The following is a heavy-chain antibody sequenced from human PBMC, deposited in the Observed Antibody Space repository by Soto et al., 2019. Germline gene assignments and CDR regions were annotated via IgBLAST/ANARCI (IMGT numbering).Heavy chain of an antibody. Sequence: QVQLVESGGGVVQPGRSLRLSCVASGFTFSSYGMHWVRQAPGKGLEWVAVIAYDGWNKDYADSVKGRFTMSRENSKNTLYLQMNSLRAEDTAVYYCAKDFHYRAFGGDGAFDIWGQGTMVTVSS. V-gene: IGHV3-30*18. CDR3: AKDFHYRAFGGDGAFDI. CDR2: IAYDGWNK. J-gene: IGHJ3*02. CDR1: GFTFSSYG. D-gene: IGHD3-10*01.